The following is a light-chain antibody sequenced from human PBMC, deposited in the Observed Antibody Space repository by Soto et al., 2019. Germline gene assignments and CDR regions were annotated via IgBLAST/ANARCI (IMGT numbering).Light chain of an antibody. CDR2: AAS. CDR1: QSISSY. V-gene: IGKV1-39*01. Sequence: DIQMTQSPSSLSASVGDRVTITCRASQSISSYLNWYQQKPGKAPKLLIYAASSLQSGVPSRFSGSGSGTDFTLPSSSRPPEDFATYYCQQSYSTLTFGPGTKVDIK. CDR3: QQSYSTLT. J-gene: IGKJ3*01.